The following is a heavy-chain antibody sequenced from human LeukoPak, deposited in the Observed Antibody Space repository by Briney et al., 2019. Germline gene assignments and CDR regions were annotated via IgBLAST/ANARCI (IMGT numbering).Heavy chain of an antibody. CDR3: ARGGMRGKISYTYYYMDV. Sequence: GGSLRLSCAASGFTFSSYGMNWVRQAPGKGLEWVSGFSGSTGSTHYADSVKGRFTISRDNSRDTPSLQMNSLRGEDTAVYYCARGGMRGKISYTYYYMDVWGKGTTVTVSS. D-gene: IGHD2-2*02. CDR2: FSGSTGST. CDR1: GFTFSSYG. V-gene: IGHV3-23*01. J-gene: IGHJ6*03.